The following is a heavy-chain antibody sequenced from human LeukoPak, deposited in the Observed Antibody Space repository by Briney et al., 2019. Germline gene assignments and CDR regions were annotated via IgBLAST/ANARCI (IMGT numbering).Heavy chain of an antibody. Sequence: GGSLRLSCAASGFTFSSYSMNWVRQPPGKGPEWVSIIYSSGTTYYADSVKGRFTISRDNSKKTLYLQMDSLRAEDTAVYYCARNYFESSGYYYTFDYWGQGTLVTVSS. D-gene: IGHD3-22*01. CDR1: GFTFSSYS. CDR3: ARNYFESSGYYYTFDY. CDR2: IYSSGTT. V-gene: IGHV3-66*01. J-gene: IGHJ4*02.